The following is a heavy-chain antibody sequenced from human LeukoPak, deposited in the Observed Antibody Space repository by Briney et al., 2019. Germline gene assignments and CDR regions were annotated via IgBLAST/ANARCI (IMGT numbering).Heavy chain of an antibody. V-gene: IGHV3-7*03. Sequence: GGSLRLSCAASGFAFNSYWMSWVCQTPGKGLEWVATMDGGGSATYYVDSVKGRFTITRDNAKNSLFLQMNSLRAEDTALYYCANEEWYRFDYWGQGTLVTVPS. CDR1: GFAFNSYW. J-gene: IGHJ4*02. CDR2: MDGGGSAT. CDR3: ANEEWYRFDY. D-gene: IGHD2-8*01.